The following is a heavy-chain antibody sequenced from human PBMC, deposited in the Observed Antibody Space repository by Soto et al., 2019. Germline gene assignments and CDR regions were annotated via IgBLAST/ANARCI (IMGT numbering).Heavy chain of an antibody. Sequence: ASVKVSCKASGYTFTSYGISWVRQAPGQGLEWMGWISAYNGNTNYAQKLQGRVTMTTDTSTSTADMELRSRRSDDTAVYYCARERVGRGHHAFDIWGQGTMVTVSS. V-gene: IGHV1-18*01. CDR2: ISAYNGNT. CDR1: GYTFTSYG. CDR3: ARERVGRGHHAFDI. D-gene: IGHD1-26*01. J-gene: IGHJ3*02.